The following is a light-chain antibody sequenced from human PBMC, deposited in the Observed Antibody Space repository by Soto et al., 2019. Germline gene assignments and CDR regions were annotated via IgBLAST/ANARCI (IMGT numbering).Light chain of an antibody. V-gene: IGLV2-8*01. Sequence: QSVLTQSPSASGSPGQSVTISCTGTSSDIGGYNSVSWYQQHPGKAPKVMIYDVSKRTSGVPDRFSGSKSGNTASLTVSALQAEDEADYYCSSYTDRNKLVVGTGTKLTVL. CDR2: DVS. CDR3: SSYTDRNKLV. CDR1: SSDIGGYNS. J-gene: IGLJ1*01.